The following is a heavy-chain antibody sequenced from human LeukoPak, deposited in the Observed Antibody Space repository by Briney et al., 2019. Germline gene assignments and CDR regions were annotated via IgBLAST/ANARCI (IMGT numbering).Heavy chain of an antibody. V-gene: IGHV3-48*01. CDR2: ISSSSSTI. CDR3: ARDHALLSDY. Sequence: PGGSLRLSCTASGFTFSSYSMNWVRQAPGQGLEWVSYISSSSSTIYYADSVKGRFTISRDNAKNALYLQMNSLRAEDTAVYYCARDHALLSDYWGQGTLVTVSS. J-gene: IGHJ4*02. CDR1: GFTFSSYS. D-gene: IGHD2/OR15-2a*01.